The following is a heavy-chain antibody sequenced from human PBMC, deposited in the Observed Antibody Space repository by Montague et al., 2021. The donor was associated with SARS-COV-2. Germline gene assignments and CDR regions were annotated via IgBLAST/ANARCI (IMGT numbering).Heavy chain of an antibody. CDR2: VKHPGGT. V-gene: IGHV4-34*01. D-gene: IGHD3-3*01. J-gene: IGHJ5*02. CDR3: ARGADYDFWSGFLRYKWFDP. CDR1: GGSFTGYS. Sequence: SETLSLTCAVDGGSFTGYSWNWIRQPPGKGLEWIGEVKHPGGTNYNPSLKSRLTISVDTSKKQFSLKLNSMTAADTAVYYCARGADYDFWSGFLRYKWFDPWGLGTPVTVSS.